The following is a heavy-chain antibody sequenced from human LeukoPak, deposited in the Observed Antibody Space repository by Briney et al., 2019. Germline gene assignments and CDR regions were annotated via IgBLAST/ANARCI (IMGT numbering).Heavy chain of an antibody. D-gene: IGHD1-26*01. V-gene: IGHV3-23*01. Sequence: GGSLRLSCAASGFTFSSYAMNWVRQAPGKGLEWVSALTGNGESTYYADSVKGRFTISRDTSKNTLYLHMNSLRAEDTAVYYCAKSPLLSWFDPWGQGTLVTVSS. CDR1: GFTFSSYA. CDR3: AKSPLLSWFDP. J-gene: IGHJ5*02. CDR2: LTGNGEST.